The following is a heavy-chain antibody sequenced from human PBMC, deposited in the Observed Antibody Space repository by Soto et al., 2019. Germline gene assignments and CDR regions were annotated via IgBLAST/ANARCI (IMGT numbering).Heavy chain of an antibody. CDR2: IIPILGIA. J-gene: IGHJ3*02. CDR3: ARDHRRYCSSTSSSDAFDI. CDR1: GGTFSSYT. Sequence: QVQLVQSGAEVKKPGSSVKVSCKASGGTFSSYTISWVRQAPGQGLEWMGRIIPILGIANYAQKVQGRVTITADKSTSTVYMELSSLRSKDTAVYYCARDHRRYCSSTSSSDAFDIWGQGTMVTVSS. D-gene: IGHD2-2*01. V-gene: IGHV1-69*08.